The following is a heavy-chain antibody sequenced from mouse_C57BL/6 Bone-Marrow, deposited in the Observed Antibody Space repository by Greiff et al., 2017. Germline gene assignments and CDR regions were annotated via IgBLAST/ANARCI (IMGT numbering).Heavy chain of an antibody. Sequence: VKLMESGAELVRPGASVTLSCKASGYTFTDYEMHWVKQTPVHGLEWIGAIDPETGGTAYNQKFKGKAILTADKSSSTAYMELRSLTSEDSAVYYCTREGANWEGYWGQGTTLTVSS. CDR3: TREGANWEGY. D-gene: IGHD4-1*01. V-gene: IGHV1-15*01. CDR1: GYTFTDYE. CDR2: IDPETGGT. J-gene: IGHJ2*01.